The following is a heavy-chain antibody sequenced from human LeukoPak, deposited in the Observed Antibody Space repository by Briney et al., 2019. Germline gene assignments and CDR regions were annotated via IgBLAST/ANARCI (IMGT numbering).Heavy chain of an antibody. J-gene: IGHJ3*02. CDR1: GGSISSSSYY. D-gene: IGHD2-2*01. CDR2: IYYSGST. CDR3: ASYCSSTSCLRRAFDI. Sequence: PSETLSLTCAVSGGSISSSSYYWGWIRQPPGTGLEWIGSIYYSGSTYYNPSLKSRVTISVDTSKNQFSLKLSSVTAADTAVYYCASYCSSTSCLRRAFDIWGQGTMVTVSS. V-gene: IGHV4-39*01.